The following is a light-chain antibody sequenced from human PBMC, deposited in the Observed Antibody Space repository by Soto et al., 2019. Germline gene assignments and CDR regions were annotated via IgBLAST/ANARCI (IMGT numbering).Light chain of an antibody. CDR1: SSDIGSNT. CDR3: AAWDDSLNGRV. J-gene: IGLJ3*02. Sequence: QSVLTQPPSASGTPGQRVTISCSGSSSDIGSNTVNWYQQLPGTAPQLLIYANDLRPSGVPDRFSGSKSGTSASLAISGLQSADEADYYCAAWDDSLNGRVFGGGTKLTVL. V-gene: IGLV1-44*01. CDR2: AND.